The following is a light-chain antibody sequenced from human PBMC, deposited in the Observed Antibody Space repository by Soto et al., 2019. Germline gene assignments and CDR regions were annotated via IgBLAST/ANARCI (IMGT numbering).Light chain of an antibody. CDR1: QSISMY. Sequence: DIQMTQSPPSLSASVGDRVTITCRASQSISMYLNWYQQKPGKAPKLLIYAAFNLQSGVPSRFSGRGSGTDFTLTINSLQPEDFATYYCQQTYSIPPLTFGGGTMVEIK. CDR3: QQTYSIPPLT. J-gene: IGKJ4*01. V-gene: IGKV1-39*01. CDR2: AAF.